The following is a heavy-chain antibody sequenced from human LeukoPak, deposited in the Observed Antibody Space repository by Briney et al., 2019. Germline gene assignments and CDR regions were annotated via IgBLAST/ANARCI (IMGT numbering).Heavy chain of an antibody. D-gene: IGHD6-19*01. J-gene: IGHJ4*02. V-gene: IGHV3-23*01. CDR3: ARGWQWLTY. CDR1: GFTFSSSV. Sequence: PGGSLRLSCVASGFTFSSSVMGWVRQAPGKGLEWVSTFSGSSGNTYYADSMKGRFTISRDDSKNTLSLQMNSLRAEDTAVYYCARGWQWLTYWGQGTLVTVSS. CDR2: FSGSSGNT.